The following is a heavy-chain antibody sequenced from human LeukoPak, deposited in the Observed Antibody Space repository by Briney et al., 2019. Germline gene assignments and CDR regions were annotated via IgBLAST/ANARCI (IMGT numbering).Heavy chain of an antibody. V-gene: IGHV3-48*02. CDR1: GFTFSSYA. CDR3: ARGLGSSWFYR. D-gene: IGHD6-13*01. J-gene: IGHJ4*02. CDR2: ISGSGSPV. Sequence: GGSLRLSCAASGFTFSSYAMSWVRQAPGKGPEWLSYISGSGSPVSYADSVKGRFTISRDNAKNLLYLQMISLRDEDTAVYYCARGLGSSWFYRWGQGTLVTVSS.